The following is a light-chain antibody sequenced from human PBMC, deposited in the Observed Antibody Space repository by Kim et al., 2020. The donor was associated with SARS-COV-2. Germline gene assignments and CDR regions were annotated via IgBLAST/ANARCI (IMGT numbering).Light chain of an antibody. CDR2: STN. CDR3: SAWDISHTKWV. Sequence: QAGMTKQPSVPKDRRQSATHTCTGNSNNVGSKGAAWRQQHQGHPPKHLSYSTNNRPSGISERFSASRSGNTAALTITGLQPADDADFYCSAWDISHTKWVFGGGTKLTVL. J-gene: IGLJ3*02. V-gene: IGLV10-54*04. CDR1: SNNVGSKG.